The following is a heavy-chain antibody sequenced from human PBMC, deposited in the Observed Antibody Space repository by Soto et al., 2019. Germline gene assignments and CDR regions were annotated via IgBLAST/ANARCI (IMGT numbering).Heavy chain of an antibody. CDR1: GYSFTSYW. Sequence: PGESLKISCXGSGYSFTSYWIGWVRQMPGKGLEWMGIIYPGDSDTRYSPSFQGQVTVSADKSISTAYLQWSSLKASDTAMYYCARNSRGAIGDYYYYYGMDVWGQGTTVTVSS. CDR2: IYPGDSDT. CDR3: ARNSRGAIGDYYYYYGMDV. J-gene: IGHJ6*02. D-gene: IGHD3-10*01. V-gene: IGHV5-51*01.